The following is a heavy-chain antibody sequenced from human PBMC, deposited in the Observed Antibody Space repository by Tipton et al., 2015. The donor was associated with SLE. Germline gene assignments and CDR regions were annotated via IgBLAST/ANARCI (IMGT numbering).Heavy chain of an antibody. CDR1: GYTFTTYS. D-gene: IGHD6-19*01. V-gene: IGHV1-3*04. CDR2: INIGNGNT. J-gene: IGHJ4*02. CDR3: ARDRQWLPDY. Sequence: QLVQSGPEVKKPGASVKVSCKASGYTFTTYSMHWVRQDPGQRLEWMGSINIGNGNTLYPHKFEGRVTITSDTSASTVYMELTSLGSEDAAIYYCARDRQWLPDYWGQGTLVTVSS.